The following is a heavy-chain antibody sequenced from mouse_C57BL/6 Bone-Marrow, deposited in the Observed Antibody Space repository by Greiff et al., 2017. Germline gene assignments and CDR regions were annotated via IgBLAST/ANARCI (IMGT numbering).Heavy chain of an antibody. CDR1: GYTFTSYW. Sequence: QVQLQQSGAELAKPGASVKLSCKASGYTFTSYWMHWVKQRPGQGLEWIGYINPSSGYTKYNQKFKDKATLTADKSSSTAYMQLSSLAYEDSAVYDCARRVYGAWFAYWGQGTLVTVSA. D-gene: IGHD1-1*02. CDR3: ARRVYGAWFAY. V-gene: IGHV1-7*01. J-gene: IGHJ3*01. CDR2: INPSSGYT.